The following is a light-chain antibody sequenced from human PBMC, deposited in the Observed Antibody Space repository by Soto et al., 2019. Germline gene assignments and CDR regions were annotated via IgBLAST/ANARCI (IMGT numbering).Light chain of an antibody. CDR1: QSVSSSY. J-gene: IGKJ1*01. CDR3: QQFDNSQWT. V-gene: IGKV3-20*01. Sequence: EIMLTQSPGTLSLTPGERATLSCRASQSVSSSYLAWYQQKPGQAPRLLIYGASSRATGIPDRFSGSGSGTDFTLTISRLEPEDFAVYYCQQFDNSQWTFGQGTKVDI. CDR2: GAS.